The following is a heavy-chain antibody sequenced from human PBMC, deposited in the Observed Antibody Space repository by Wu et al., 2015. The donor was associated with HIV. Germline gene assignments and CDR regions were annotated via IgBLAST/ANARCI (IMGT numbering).Heavy chain of an antibody. V-gene: IGHV1-46*03. D-gene: IGHD4-11*01. J-gene: IGHJ3*02. CDR1: GYTFTSYY. Sequence: QVQLVQSGAEVKKPGASVKVSCKASGYTFTSYYMHWVRQAPGQGLEWMGIINPSGGSTSYAQKFQGRVTMTRDTSTSTVYMELSSLRSEDTAVYYCARGSTVTTSFGAFDIWGRRDNGHRLF. CDR3: ARGSTVTTSFGAFDI. CDR2: INPSGGST.